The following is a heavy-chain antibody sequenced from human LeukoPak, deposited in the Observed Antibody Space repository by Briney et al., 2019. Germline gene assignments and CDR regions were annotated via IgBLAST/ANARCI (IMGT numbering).Heavy chain of an antibody. CDR3: TTAPHIAARGPGRY. D-gene: IGHD6-6*01. V-gene: IGHV3-15*01. Sequence: TGGSLRLSCAASGFTFSNAWMSWVRQAPGKGLEWVGRIKSKTDGGTTDYAAPVKGRFTISRDDSKNTLYLQMNSLKTEDTAVYYCTTAPHIAARGPGRYWGQGTLVTVSS. CDR1: GFTFSNAW. J-gene: IGHJ4*02. CDR2: IKSKTDGGTT.